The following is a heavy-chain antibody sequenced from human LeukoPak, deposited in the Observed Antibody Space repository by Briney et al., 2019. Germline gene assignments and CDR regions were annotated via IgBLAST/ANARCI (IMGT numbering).Heavy chain of an antibody. CDR1: GGSFSGYY. D-gene: IGHD3-3*01. V-gene: IGHV4-34*01. J-gene: IGHJ4*02. Sequence: PSETLSLTCAVYGGSFSGYYWSWIRQPPGKGLEWIGEINHSGSTNYNPSLKSRVTISVDTSKNQFSLKLSSVTAADTAVYYCARGGLITIFGVASSLDYWGKGTLVTVSS. CDR2: INHSGST. CDR3: ARGGLITIFGVASSLDY.